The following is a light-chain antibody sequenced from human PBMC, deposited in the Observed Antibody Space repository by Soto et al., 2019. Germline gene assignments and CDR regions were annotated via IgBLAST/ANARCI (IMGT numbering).Light chain of an antibody. CDR2: EVS. V-gene: IGLV2-14*01. Sequence: QSVLTQPASVSGSPGQSITISCTGTSSDVGGGNYVSWYQQHPGRAPKLMIYEVSNRPSGVSNRFSGSKSGTTASLTISGLQAEDEADYYCSSYRSGGTFVFGSGTKVTVL. CDR1: SSDVGGGNY. CDR3: SSYRSGGTFV. J-gene: IGLJ1*01.